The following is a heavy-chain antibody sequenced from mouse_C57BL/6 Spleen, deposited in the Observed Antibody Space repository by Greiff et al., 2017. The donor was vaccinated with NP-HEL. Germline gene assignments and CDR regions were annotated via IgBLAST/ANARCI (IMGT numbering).Heavy chain of an antibody. J-gene: IGHJ3*01. Sequence: VQLQQSGAELVKPGASVKLSCKASGYTFTSYWMHWVKQRPGQGLEWIGMIHPNSGSTNYNEKFKSKATLTVDKSSSTAYMQLSSLTSEDSAVYYCAPYYGSSPWFAYWGQGTLVTVSA. D-gene: IGHD1-1*01. CDR2: IHPNSGST. CDR1: GYTFTSYW. V-gene: IGHV1-64*01. CDR3: APYYGSSPWFAY.